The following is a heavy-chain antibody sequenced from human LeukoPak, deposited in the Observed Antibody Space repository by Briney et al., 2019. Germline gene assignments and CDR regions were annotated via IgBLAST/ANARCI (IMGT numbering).Heavy chain of an antibody. V-gene: IGHV3-7*03. J-gene: IGHJ4*02. D-gene: IGHD5-18*01. CDR3: ARDRTIAYSPYYFDY. CDR2: IKQDGSEK. Sequence: GGSLRLSCAASGFTFSSYWMSWVRQAPGKGLEWVANIKQDGSEKYYVDSVKGRFTISRDNAKNSLYLQMNSLRAEDTAVYYCARDRTIAYSPYYFDYWGQRTLVTVSS. CDR1: GFTFSSYW.